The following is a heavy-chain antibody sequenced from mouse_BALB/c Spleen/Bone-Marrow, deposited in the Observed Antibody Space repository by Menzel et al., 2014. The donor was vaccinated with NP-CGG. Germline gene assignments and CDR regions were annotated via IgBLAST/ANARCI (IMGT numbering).Heavy chain of an antibody. J-gene: IGHJ4*01. V-gene: IGHV1-54*01. CDR3: ARCLTGTSAPDF. D-gene: IGHD4-1*01. CDR2: INPGSGGT. Sequence: QVQLQQSGAELVRPGTSVKVSCKASGYAFTNYLIEWVKQRPGQGLEWIGVINPGSGGTNYNEKFRGKATLTADKSSSTAYMQLSSLTSDDSAVYFCARCLTGTSAPDFWGQGTSVTVSS. CDR1: GYAFTNYL.